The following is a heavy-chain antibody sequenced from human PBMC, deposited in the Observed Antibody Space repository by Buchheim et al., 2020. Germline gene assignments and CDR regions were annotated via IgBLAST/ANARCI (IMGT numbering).Heavy chain of an antibody. V-gene: IGHV4-61*08. CDR3: ARTQLWPNLDNWFDP. CDR1: GGSISSGGYY. Sequence: QVQLQESGPGLVKPSQTLSLTCTVSGGSISSGGYYWSWIRQPPGKGLEWIGYIYYSGSTNYNPSLKSRVTISVDTSKNQFSLKLSSVTAADTAVYYCARTQLWPNLDNWFDPWGQGTL. CDR2: IYYSGST. D-gene: IGHD5-18*01. J-gene: IGHJ5*02.